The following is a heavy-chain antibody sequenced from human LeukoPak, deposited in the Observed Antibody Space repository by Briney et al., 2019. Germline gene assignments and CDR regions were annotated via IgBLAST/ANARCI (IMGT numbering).Heavy chain of an antibody. J-gene: IGHJ6*03. CDR1: GFTFTRSV. CDR2: IVVGSGNT. V-gene: IGHV1-58*01. D-gene: IGHD2-2*01. Sequence: LVKVSCKPSGFTFTRSVVQWVRQARGQRLEWIGWIVVGSGNTNYAQKFQERVTITRDMSTSTAYMELSSLRSEDTAVYYCTAGYLPAANYYYYYYMDVWGKGTTVTVSS. CDR3: TAGYLPAANYYYYYYMDV.